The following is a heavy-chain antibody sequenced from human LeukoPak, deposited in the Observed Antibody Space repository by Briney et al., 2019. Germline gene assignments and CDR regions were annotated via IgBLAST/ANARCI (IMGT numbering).Heavy chain of an antibody. J-gene: IGHJ4*02. Sequence: SETLSLTCTVSGGSIGSGDYYWSWIRQPPGKGLEWIGYIYYSGSTYYNPSLKSRVTISVDTSKNQFSLKLSSVTAADTAVYYCARVTWTYFDYWGQGTLVTVSS. CDR3: ARVTWTYFDY. D-gene: IGHD5-12*01. CDR1: GGSIGSGDYY. CDR2: IYYSGST. V-gene: IGHV4-30-4*01.